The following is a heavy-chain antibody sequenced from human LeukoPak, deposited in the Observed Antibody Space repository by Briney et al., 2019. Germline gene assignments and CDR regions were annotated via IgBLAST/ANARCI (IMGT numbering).Heavy chain of an antibody. D-gene: IGHD5-24*01. Sequence: TSETLSLTCAVYGGSLTSYYWSWIRQPPGKGLEWIGEINHSGSTNYNPSLKSRVTISVDTSKNQFSLKLSSVTAADTAVYYCARGKRRPHWYFDLWGRGTLVTVSS. CDR3: ARGKRRPHWYFDL. J-gene: IGHJ2*01. V-gene: IGHV4-34*01. CDR2: INHSGST. CDR1: GGSLTSYY.